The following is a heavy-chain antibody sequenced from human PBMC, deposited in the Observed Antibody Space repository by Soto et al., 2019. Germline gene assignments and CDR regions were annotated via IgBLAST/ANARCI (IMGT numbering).Heavy chain of an antibody. Sequence: QVQLMQSGAEVKKPGSSVKVSCKASGGTFSSYAISWVRQAPGQGLEWMGGIIPIFGTANYAQKFQGRVTITADESTSTAYMELSSLRSEDTAVYYCARSAKRAAAGRNNWFDPWGQGTLVTVSS. D-gene: IGHD6-13*01. J-gene: IGHJ5*02. CDR1: GGTFSSYA. CDR2: IIPIFGTA. CDR3: ARSAKRAAAGRNNWFDP. V-gene: IGHV1-69*01.